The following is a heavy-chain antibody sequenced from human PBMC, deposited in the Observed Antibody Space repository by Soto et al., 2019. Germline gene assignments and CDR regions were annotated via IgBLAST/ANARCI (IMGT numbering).Heavy chain of an antibody. J-gene: IGHJ3*02. D-gene: IGHD1-1*01. Sequence: QVQLQQWGAGLLKPSETLSLTCAVYGGSVSSGSYYWSWIRQPLGKGLEWIGEMSHSGGTHFNPSLQSRVTISVDTSKNQFSLKMSFVTAADTALYYCARVERGTATTVVDAFDIWGPGTMVTVSS. CDR1: GGSVSSGSYY. CDR2: MSHSGGT. V-gene: IGHV4-34*01. CDR3: ARVERGTATTVVDAFDI.